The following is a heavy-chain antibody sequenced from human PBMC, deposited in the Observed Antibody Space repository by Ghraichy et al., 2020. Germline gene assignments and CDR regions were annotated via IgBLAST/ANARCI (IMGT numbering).Heavy chain of an antibody. CDR2: ISAYSGDT. CDR3: ARDLVSGHNWFDP. D-gene: IGHD5-12*01. J-gene: IGHJ5*02. Sequence: ASVKVSCKASGYTFTSYGISWVRQAPGQGLEWMGWISAYSGDTNYAQKLQGRVTMTTDTSTSTAYMELRSLRSDDTAVYYCARDLVSGHNWFDPWGQGTLVTVSS. V-gene: IGHV1-18*01. CDR1: GYTFTSYG.